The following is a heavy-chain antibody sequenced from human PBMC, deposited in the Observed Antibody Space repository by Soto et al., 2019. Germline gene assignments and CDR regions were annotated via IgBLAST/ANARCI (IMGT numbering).Heavy chain of an antibody. CDR1: GGSFSAYS. CDR2: ITHSGST. CDR3: LGYYDILTGRGAFEACDI. J-gene: IGHJ3*02. D-gene: IGHD3-9*01. Sequence: PSETLSLTCAVYGGSFSAYSWSWIRQPPGKGLEWIGEITHSGSTYYNPSLKSRVTIPVDTSKNQFSLKLSSVTAADTAVYYCLGYYDILTGRGAFEACDIWGQGTMVTVSS. V-gene: IGHV4-34*01.